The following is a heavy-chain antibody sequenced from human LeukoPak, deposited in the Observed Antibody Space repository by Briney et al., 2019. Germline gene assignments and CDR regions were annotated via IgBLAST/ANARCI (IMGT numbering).Heavy chain of an antibody. V-gene: IGHV3-30-3*01. J-gene: IGHJ4*02. CDR3: ARGQHIVVVTAYSDY. CDR2: TPNDGSNK. Sequence: PGRSLRLSCAASGFTFSSYAMHWVRQAPGKGLGWVAVTPNDGSNKYYADSVKGRFTISRDNSKNTLYLQMNSLRAEDTAVYYCARGQHIVVVTAYSDYWGQGTLVTVSS. D-gene: IGHD2-21*02. CDR1: GFTFSSYA.